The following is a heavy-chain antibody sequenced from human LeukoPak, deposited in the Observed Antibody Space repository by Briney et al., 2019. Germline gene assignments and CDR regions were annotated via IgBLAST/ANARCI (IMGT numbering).Heavy chain of an antibody. J-gene: IGHJ4*02. CDR2: INPNSGGT. Sequence: ASVKVSCKASGYTXTGSYMHWVRQAPGQGPELMGWINPNSGGTNYAQKFQGRVTMTRDTSINTAYMELRRLTADDTAVYYCARDRSELRFFDWFLDFWGQGTLVTVSS. D-gene: IGHD3-9*01. CDR3: ARDRSELRFFDWFLDF. V-gene: IGHV1-2*02. CDR1: GYTXTGSY.